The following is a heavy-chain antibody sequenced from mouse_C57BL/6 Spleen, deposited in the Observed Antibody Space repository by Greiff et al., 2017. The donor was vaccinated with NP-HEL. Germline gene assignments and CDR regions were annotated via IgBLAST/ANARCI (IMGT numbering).Heavy chain of an antibody. Sequence: QVQLQQSGPGLVQPSQSLSITCTVSGFSLTSYGVHWVRQSPGKGLEWLGVIWSGGSTDYNAAFISRLSISKDNSKSQVFFKMNSLQADDTAIYYCARNYYGSSYWFADWGQVTLVTVSA. D-gene: IGHD1-1*01. CDR2: IWSGGST. CDR3: ARNYYGSSYWFAD. V-gene: IGHV2-2*01. CDR1: GFSLTSYG. J-gene: IGHJ3*01.